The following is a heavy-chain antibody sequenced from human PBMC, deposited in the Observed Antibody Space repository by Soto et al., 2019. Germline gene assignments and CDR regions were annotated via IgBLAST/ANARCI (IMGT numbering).Heavy chain of an antibody. CDR1: GGSISSSSYY. CDR3: ARRAIPGYSRNRNY. Sequence: PSETLSLTCTVSGGSISSSSYYWGWIRQPPGKGLEWIGSIYYSGSTYYNPSLKSRVTISVDTSKNQFSLKLSSVTAADTAVYYCARRAIPGYSRNRNYWGQGTLVTVSS. D-gene: IGHD6-13*01. V-gene: IGHV4-39*01. CDR2: IYYSGST. J-gene: IGHJ4*02.